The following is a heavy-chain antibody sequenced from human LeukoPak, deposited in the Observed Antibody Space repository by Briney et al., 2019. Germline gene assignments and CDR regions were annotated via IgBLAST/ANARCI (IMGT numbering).Heavy chain of an antibody. J-gene: IGHJ4*02. CDR3: AKGDFWSTNSYFDY. D-gene: IGHD3-3*01. Sequence: QPGGSLRLSCAASGFTFSSYTMSWVRQAPGKGLEWVSAISGSGGSTYYADSVKGRFTISRDNSKNTLYLQMNSLRAEDTAVYYCAKGDFWSTNSYFDYWGQGTLVTVSS. CDR1: GFTFSSYT. V-gene: IGHV3-23*01. CDR2: ISGSGGST.